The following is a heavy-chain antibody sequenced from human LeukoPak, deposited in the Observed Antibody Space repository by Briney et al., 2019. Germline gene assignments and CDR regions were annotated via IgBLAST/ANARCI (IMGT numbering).Heavy chain of an antibody. J-gene: IGHJ5*02. CDR2: IHYSGSS. Sequence: SETLSLTCTVSGGSISSYYWSWIRQPPGKGLEWIGYIHYSGSSNYNPSLKSRVTVSVDTSKNQFSLNLSSVTAADTAVYFCARVSMAGTYFWFDPWGQGTLVTVSS. CDR3: ARVSMAGTYFWFDP. V-gene: IGHV4-59*08. CDR1: GGSISSYY. D-gene: IGHD6-19*01.